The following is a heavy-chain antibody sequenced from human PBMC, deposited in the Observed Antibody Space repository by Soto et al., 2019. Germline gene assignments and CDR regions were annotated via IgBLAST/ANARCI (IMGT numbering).Heavy chain of an antibody. V-gene: IGHV3-30*14. CDR3: ASWHLREHAYDI. CDR2: ISYDGSNK. Sequence: GGSLRLSCAASGFTFSSYAMHWVRQAPGKGLEWVAVISYDGSNKYYADSVKGRFTTSADSSKTIVYLQMNGLRPDDTAVYYCASWHLREHAYDIWGQGTAVTVSS. J-gene: IGHJ3*02. CDR1: GFTFSSYA. D-gene: IGHD4-17*01.